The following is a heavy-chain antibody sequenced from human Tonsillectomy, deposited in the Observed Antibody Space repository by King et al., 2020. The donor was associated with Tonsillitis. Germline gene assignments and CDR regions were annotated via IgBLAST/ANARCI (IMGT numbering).Heavy chain of an antibody. CDR1: GYTFFDYY. CDR3: TRETLAFDS. V-gene: IGHV1-2*02. J-gene: IGHJ4*02. CDR2: IIPHSGGT. Sequence: KLVQSGAEVKKPGASVKVSCKASGYTFFDYYIHWVRQAPGQGIEWLGWIIPHSGGTNFAQKFQGRVTMTRDTPINTAYMELSGLTSDDTAMYYWTRETLAFDSWGQGTLVTVSS.